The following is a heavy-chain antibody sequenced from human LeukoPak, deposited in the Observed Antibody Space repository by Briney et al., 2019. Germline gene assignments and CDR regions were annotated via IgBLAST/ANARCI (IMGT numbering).Heavy chain of an antibody. Sequence: GGSLRLSCAAPGVTFSSNAMSWVRQAPGKGLKWVSAISGSGGSTDYADSVKGRFTTSTDNSKSTLYLQMNSLRAEDTAVYYCAKHYYGSGSYTHYYYGMDVWGKGTTVTVSS. J-gene: IGHJ6*04. CDR1: GVTFSSNA. V-gene: IGHV3-23*01. CDR2: ISGSGGST. CDR3: AKHYYGSGSYTHYYYGMDV. D-gene: IGHD3-10*01.